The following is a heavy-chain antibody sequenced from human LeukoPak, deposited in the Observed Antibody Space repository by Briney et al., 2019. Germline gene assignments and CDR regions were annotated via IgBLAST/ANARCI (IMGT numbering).Heavy chain of an antibody. CDR1: GYTFTSYD. Sequence: ASVKVSCKASGYTFTSYDINWVRQATGQGHEWRGWMNPNSGNTGYAQKFQGRVTMTRNTSISTAYMELSSLRSEDTAVYYCARAARLYGGNPGSLGYWGQGTLVTVSS. CDR3: ARAARLYGGNPGSLGY. V-gene: IGHV1-8*01. CDR2: MNPNSGNT. D-gene: IGHD4-23*01. J-gene: IGHJ4*02.